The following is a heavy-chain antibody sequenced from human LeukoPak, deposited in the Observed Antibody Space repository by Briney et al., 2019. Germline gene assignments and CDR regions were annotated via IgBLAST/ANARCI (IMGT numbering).Heavy chain of an antibody. V-gene: IGHV1-18*01. Sequence: ASVKVSCKASGYTFTSYGISWVRQAPGQGLEWMGWISAYNGNTNYAQKLRGRVSMTTDTSTSTAYMELRSLRSDDTAVYYCARDRSGSYLLLYWGQGTLVTVSS. D-gene: IGHD1-26*01. CDR1: GYTFTSYG. CDR2: ISAYNGNT. CDR3: ARDRSGSYLLLY. J-gene: IGHJ4*02.